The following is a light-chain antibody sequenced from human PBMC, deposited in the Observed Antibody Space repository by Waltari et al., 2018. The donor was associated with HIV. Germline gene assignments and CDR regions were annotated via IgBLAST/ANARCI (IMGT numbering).Light chain of an antibody. J-gene: IGKJ1*01. CDR2: AAS. Sequence: EPVLTQSPGTLSLSPGERATLSCRASQSVSSNYLAWYQQKPGQAPRLLIYAASSRATGIPDRFSGSGSGTDFTLTINRLEPEDFAVYYCQQYGSSPWTFGQGTKVEIK. V-gene: IGKV3-20*01. CDR3: QQYGSSPWT. CDR1: QSVSSNY.